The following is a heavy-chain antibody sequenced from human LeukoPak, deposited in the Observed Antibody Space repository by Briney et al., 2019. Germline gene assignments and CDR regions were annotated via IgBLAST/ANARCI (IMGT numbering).Heavy chain of an antibody. CDR1: GGSLCSDY. CDR3: ASSGVAARSWVDP. Sequence: SPETLSLTCTVPGGSLCSDYWSSIRQTPRERVEWSGYISYSVSTNYNHSRKSLITISVDTSKNQFSLKLSSVTAADTAVYYCASSGVAARSWVDPWVREPWSPSPQ. D-gene: IGHD6-19*01. J-gene: IGHJ5*02. CDR2: ISYSVST. V-gene: IGHV4-59*08.